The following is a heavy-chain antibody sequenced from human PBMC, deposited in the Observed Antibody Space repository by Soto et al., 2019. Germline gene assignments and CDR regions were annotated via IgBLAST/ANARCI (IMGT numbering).Heavy chain of an antibody. CDR2: ISGSGGST. CDR3: AKDVYDSSGYYYFFDY. CDR1: GFTFSSYA. D-gene: IGHD3-22*01. Sequence: GGSLRLSCAASGFTFSSYAMSWVRQAPGKGLEWVSAISGSGGSTYYADSVKGRFTISRDNSKNTLYLQMNSLRAEDTAVYYCAKDVYDSSGYYYFFDYWGQGTLVTVSS. V-gene: IGHV3-23*01. J-gene: IGHJ4*02.